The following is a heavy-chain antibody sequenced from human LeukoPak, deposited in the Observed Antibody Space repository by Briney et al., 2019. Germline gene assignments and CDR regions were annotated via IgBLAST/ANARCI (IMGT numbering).Heavy chain of an antibody. CDR1: GFTVSSYA. CDR3: AKDDDGHHHGVDH. CDR2: VGYSAGDT. V-gene: IGHV3-23*01. J-gene: IGHJ4*02. Sequence: GGSLRLSCAASGFTVSSYAMTWVRQAPGKGLEWVSAVGYSAGDTYYADSVKGRFTISRDNSMNTLYLQMSSLRADDTALYYCAKDDDGHHHGVDHWGQGTLVTVSS. D-gene: IGHD4-17*01.